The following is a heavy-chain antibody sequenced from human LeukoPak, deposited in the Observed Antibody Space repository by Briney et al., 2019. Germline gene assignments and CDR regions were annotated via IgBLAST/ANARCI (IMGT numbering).Heavy chain of an antibody. V-gene: IGHV4-39*01. CDR2: IYYSGST. CDR3: ARLGARFDY. CDR1: GASISSSNYY. D-gene: IGHD3-16*01. Sequence: PWETLSLTCTVSGASISSSNYYWGGIRQPPGKGLEWIGSIYYSGSTYYNPSLKRRVTISEDTSKNQFSLKLSSVTAADTAVYYCARLGARFDYWGQGTLVTVSS. J-gene: IGHJ4*02.